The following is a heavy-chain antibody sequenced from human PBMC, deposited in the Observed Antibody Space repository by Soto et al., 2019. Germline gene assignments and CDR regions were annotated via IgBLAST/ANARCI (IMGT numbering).Heavy chain of an antibody. CDR2: FDPGGSET. CDR1: GFSYTSYW. J-gene: IGHJ6*02. CDR3: TRRRVLRFLQWRPYGLDV. V-gene: IGHV5-10-1*01. D-gene: IGHD3-3*01. Sequence: GESLKISCKGSGFSYTSYWITWVRQMPGKGLEWMGRFDPGGSETKYSPSFEGHVTISADTSISTAYLQWHSLKASDTATYYCTRRRVLRFLQWRPYGLDVWGQGTTVTVSS.